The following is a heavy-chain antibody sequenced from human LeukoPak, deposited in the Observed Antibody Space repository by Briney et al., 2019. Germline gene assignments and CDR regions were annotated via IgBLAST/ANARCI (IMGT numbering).Heavy chain of an antibody. V-gene: IGHV4-34*01. Sequence: SETLSLTCAVYGGSFSPYYWSWIRQPPGKGLEWIGEISHSGSTNYNPSLKSRVTISVDTSKNQFSLRLSSVTAADTAVYYCARGGFYCGGDCYVDYWGQGTLVTVSS. CDR1: GGSFSPYY. CDR3: ARGGFYCGGDCYVDY. D-gene: IGHD2-21*02. CDR2: ISHSGST. J-gene: IGHJ4*02.